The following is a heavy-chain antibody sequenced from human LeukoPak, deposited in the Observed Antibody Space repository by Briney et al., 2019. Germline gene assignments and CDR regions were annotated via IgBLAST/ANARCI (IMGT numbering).Heavy chain of an antibody. CDR1: GFTFSSYG. D-gene: IGHD5-24*01. CDR2: IWYDGSNK. Sequence: PGGSLRLSCAASGFTFSSYGMHWVRQAPGKGLEGVAVIWYDGSNKYYADSVKGRFTISRDNSKNTLYLQMNSLRAEDTAVYYCARDRVWGWHEYYFDYWGQGTLVTVSS. CDR3: ARDRVWGWHEYYFDY. J-gene: IGHJ4*02. V-gene: IGHV3-33*01.